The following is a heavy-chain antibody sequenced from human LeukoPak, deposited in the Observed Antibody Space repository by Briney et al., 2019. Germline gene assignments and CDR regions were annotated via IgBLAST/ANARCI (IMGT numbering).Heavy chain of an antibody. CDR2: INWNGGST. Sequence: GGSLRLSCAASGFTFDDYGMSWVRQAPGKELEWVSGINWNGGSTGYADSVKGRFTISRDNAKNSLYLQMNSLRAEDTALYYWARKYCSSTSCTENYWGQRTLVTVSS. CDR1: GFTFDDYG. V-gene: IGHV3-20*04. J-gene: IGHJ4*02. CDR3: ARKYCSSTSCTENY. D-gene: IGHD2-2*01.